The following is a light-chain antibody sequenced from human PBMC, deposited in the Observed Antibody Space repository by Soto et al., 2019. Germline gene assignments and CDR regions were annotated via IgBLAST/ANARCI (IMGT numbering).Light chain of an antibody. V-gene: IGLV2-14*03. J-gene: IGLJ7*01. Sequence: QSVLTLPASVSGSPGQSITISCTGTSSDYVSWYQQHPGKAPKLLIYDDTNRPSGVSDRFSGSKSGNKASLTISGLQAEDEADYYCAAWDDSLNGFAVFGGGTQLTVL. CDR3: AAWDDSLNGFAV. CDR1: SSDY. CDR2: DDT.